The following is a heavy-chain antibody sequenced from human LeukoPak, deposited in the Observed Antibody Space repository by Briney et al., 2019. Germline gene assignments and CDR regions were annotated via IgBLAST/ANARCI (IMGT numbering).Heavy chain of an antibody. Sequence: SETLSLTCTVSGGSINDNYWTWIRQPPGKGLEWIGYVYSNGNTNYNPSLKSRVTMSIDTSKNQFSPKVTSVTAADTAVYYCASGTFDGPLYGTYWYFHVWGRGTLVTVSS. D-gene: IGHD3-16*01. CDR3: ASGTFDGPLYGTYWYFHV. CDR1: GGSINDNY. J-gene: IGHJ2*01. V-gene: IGHV4-59*01. CDR2: VYSNGNT.